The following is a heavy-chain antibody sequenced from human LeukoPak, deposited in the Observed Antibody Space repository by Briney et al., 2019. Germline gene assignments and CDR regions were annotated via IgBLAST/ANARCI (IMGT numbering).Heavy chain of an antibody. V-gene: IGHV4-38-2*02. J-gene: IGHJ3*02. CDR2: VYHSGNT. CDR3: ARDGAGLGIHDAFDI. CDR1: GYSISSGYY. Sequence: PSETLSLTYTVSGYSISSGYYWGSIRQPPGKGLDWIGSVYHSGNTYYNPSLKRRLTIQVDTYKNQFSLKLSSVTGAEPAVLYCARDGAGLGIHDAFDIWGQGTKVSVCS. D-gene: IGHD3-16*01.